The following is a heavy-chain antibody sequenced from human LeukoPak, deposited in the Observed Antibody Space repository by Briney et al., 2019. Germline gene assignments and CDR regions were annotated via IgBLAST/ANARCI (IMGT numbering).Heavy chain of an antibody. CDR3: ARRLYYDNGGYTY. Sequence: HPGGSLRLSCAASGFTVSSNYMNWIRQAPGKGLEWVSYIGGSGRTIYYADSVKGRFTISRDNAKSSLFLQMNSLRAEDTAVYYCARRLYYDNGGYTYWGQGTLVTVSS. D-gene: IGHD3-22*01. CDR1: GFTVSSNY. CDR2: IGGSGRTI. V-gene: IGHV3-11*01. J-gene: IGHJ4*02.